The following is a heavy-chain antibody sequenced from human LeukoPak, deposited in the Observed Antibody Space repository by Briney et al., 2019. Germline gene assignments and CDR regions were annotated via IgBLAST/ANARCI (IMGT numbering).Heavy chain of an antibody. J-gene: IGHJ4*02. V-gene: IGHV4-4*02. D-gene: IGHD6-6*01. Sequence: SGTLSLTCAVSGGSISSSNWWSWVRQPPVKGLEWIGEIYHSGSTNYNPSLKSRVTMSVDTSKNQFSLKLSSVTAADTAVYYCARESSSSPFDYWGQGTLVTVSS. CDR3: ARESSSSPFDY. CDR2: IYHSGST. CDR1: GGSISSSNW.